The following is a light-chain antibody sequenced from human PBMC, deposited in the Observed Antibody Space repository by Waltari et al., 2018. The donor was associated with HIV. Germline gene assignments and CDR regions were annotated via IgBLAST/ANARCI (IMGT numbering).Light chain of an antibody. V-gene: IGLV7-43*01. CDR2: STS. Sequence: QTVVTQEPSLTVSPGGTVTLTCASSTGAVTSGYYPNWFQQKPGQAPRVLIYSTSNKHSWTPARFSGSLLGCKAALTLSGVQPEDEAEYYCLLYYGGAVVFGGGTKLTVL. CDR3: LLYYGGAVV. CDR1: TGAVTSGYY. J-gene: IGLJ2*01.